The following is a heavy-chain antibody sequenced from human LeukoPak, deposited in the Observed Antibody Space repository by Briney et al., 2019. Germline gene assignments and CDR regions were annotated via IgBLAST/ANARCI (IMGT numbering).Heavy chain of an antibody. V-gene: IGHV1-2*02. CDR3: ARDSGEDTMVRGFLGI. CDR1: VYTFTGYY. J-gene: IGHJ3*02. CDR2: INPNSGGT. Sequence: GASVKVSCKASVYTFTGYYMHWVRQAPGQGLEWMGWINPNSGGTNYAQKFQGRVTMTRDTSISTAYMELSRLRSDDTAVYYCARDSGEDTMVRGFLGIWGQGTMVTVSS. D-gene: IGHD3-10*01.